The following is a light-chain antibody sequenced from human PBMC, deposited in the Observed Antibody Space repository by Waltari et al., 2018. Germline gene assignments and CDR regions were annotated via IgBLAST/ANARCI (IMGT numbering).Light chain of an antibody. CDR1: HDVDDF. Sequence: DIQMSQSPSSLSASVGDRVTITCQVSHDVDDFVNWYQQKPGKAPKVLIFDASNLKTGVPSRFTGRGSGTHFSLTINNLQPEDVATYYCQQYDRVPFTFGPG. CDR2: DAS. J-gene: IGKJ3*01. V-gene: IGKV1-33*01. CDR3: QQYDRVPFT.